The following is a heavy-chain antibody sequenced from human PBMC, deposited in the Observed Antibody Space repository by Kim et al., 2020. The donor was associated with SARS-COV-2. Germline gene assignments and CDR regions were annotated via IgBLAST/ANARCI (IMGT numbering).Heavy chain of an antibody. D-gene: IGHD3-10*01. V-gene: IGHV4-31*03. J-gene: IGHJ3*02. CDR1: GGSISRNGYY. Sequence: SETLSLTCTVSGGSISRNGYYWSWSRQHPERGVGWMGYFYYRGSTYYNPSIKSRVTMSVDTSNNQFSLRLTTVTAAATAVYFCARRDSNGSGSLTCDAFDIWGQGTLVTVSS. CDR3: ARRDSNGSGSLTCDAFDI. CDR2: FYYRGST.